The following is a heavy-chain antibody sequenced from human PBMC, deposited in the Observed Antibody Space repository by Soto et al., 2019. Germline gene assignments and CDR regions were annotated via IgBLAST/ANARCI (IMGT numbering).Heavy chain of an antibody. CDR1: GYTFTGYY. D-gene: IGHD3-22*01. Sequence: VASVKVSCKASGYTFTGYYIHWVRQAPGQGLQWVGWINPKTGATNFAQRFQGRVTMTRDTSITTAHMDLSSLTSDDTATYYCAKTYDGSGQPSHWFGPWGQGTPVTVS. V-gene: IGHV1-2*02. J-gene: IGHJ5*02. CDR2: INPKTGAT. CDR3: AKTYDGSGQPSHWFGP.